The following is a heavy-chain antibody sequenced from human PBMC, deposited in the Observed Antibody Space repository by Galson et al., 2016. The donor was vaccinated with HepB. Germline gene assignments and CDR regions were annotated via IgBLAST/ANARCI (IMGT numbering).Heavy chain of an antibody. J-gene: IGHJ4*02. Sequence: ETLSLTCTVSGASVTSGSYYWSWIRQPPGKGLEWIGYLYYSGSTNYNPSLKSRVTISSDTSKNQFFLKLSSVTAAATAVYYCATEGTVTAYFDYWGQGALVTVSS. CDR2: LYYSGST. CDR3: ATEGTVTAYFDY. D-gene: IGHD2-21*02. V-gene: IGHV4-61*01. CDR1: GASVTSGSYY.